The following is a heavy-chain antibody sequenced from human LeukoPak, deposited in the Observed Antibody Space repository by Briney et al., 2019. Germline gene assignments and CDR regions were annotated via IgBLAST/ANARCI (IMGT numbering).Heavy chain of an antibody. V-gene: IGHV3-7*05. Sequence: GGSLRLSCAASGFTLRNYWMNWVRHAPGKGLEWVANIKPDGSEKYYLDSVRGRFTISRDKAKNSLYLQMNSLRAEDTAVYYCASGLDWGQGTLVTVSS. CDR2: IKPDGSEK. CDR1: GFTLRNYW. J-gene: IGHJ4*02. CDR3: ASGLD.